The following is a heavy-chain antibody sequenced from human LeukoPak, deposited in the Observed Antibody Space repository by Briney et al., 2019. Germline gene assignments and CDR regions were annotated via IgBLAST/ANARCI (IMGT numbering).Heavy chain of an antibody. V-gene: IGHV4-39*07. CDR2: IYYTGTT. D-gene: IGHD1-26*01. Sequence: PSETLSLTCTVSGGSISSTNYYWGWLRQPPGKGLEWIGNIYYTGTTYYNPSLTSRVTISVDTSKNQFSLKLSSVTAADTAVYYCARGASYAYYQVYWGQGTLVTVSS. J-gene: IGHJ4*02. CDR1: GGSISSTNYY. CDR3: ARGASYAYYQVY.